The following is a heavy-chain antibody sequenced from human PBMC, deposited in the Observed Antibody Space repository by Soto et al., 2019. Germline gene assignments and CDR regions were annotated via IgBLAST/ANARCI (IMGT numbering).Heavy chain of an antibody. D-gene: IGHD5-18*01. CDR1: GFTVSSNY. J-gene: IGHJ4*02. CDR2: IYSGGST. CDR3: AATWDGYSYGDGVYYFDY. V-gene: IGHV3-66*01. Sequence: GGSLRLSCAASGFTVSSNYMSWVRQAPGKGLEWVSVIYSGGSTYFAGSVKGRFTISRDNSKNTLYLQMNSLRAEDTAVYYCAATWDGYSYGDGVYYFDYWGQGTLVTVSS.